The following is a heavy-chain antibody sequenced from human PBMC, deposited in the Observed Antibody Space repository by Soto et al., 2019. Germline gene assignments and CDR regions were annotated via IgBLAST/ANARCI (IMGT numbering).Heavy chain of an antibody. J-gene: IGHJ6*02. CDR2: INHSGST. D-gene: IGHD3-10*01. V-gene: IGHV4-34*01. Sequence: SWIRQPPGKGLEWIGEINHSGSTNYNPSLKSRVTISVDTSKNKFSLKLSSVTAADTAVYNCARVSGIYYYGMDIWGRGTTVT. CDR3: ARVSGIYYYGMDI.